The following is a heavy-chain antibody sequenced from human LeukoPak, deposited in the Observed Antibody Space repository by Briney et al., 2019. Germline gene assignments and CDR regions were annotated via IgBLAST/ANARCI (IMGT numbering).Heavy chain of an antibody. J-gene: IGHJ4*02. Sequence: ASVKVSCKASGYTFTNYYIHWVRQAPGQGLEWMGIINPSGGSTNFAQKFRGRVTMTTDTSTITVYMELSSLRSEDTAVYYCARDRGYSYGYDYWGQGTLVTVSS. CDR2: INPSGGST. D-gene: IGHD5-18*01. CDR1: GYTFTNYY. V-gene: IGHV1-46*01. CDR3: ARDRGYSYGYDY.